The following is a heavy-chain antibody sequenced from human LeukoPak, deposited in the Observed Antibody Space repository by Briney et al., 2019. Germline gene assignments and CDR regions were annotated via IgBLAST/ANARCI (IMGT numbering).Heavy chain of an antibody. CDR3: ARARVDSYSSSWSYHDFDY. J-gene: IGHJ4*02. CDR2: IIPIFGTA. Sequence: SVKVSCKASGYTFTSYGISWVRQAPGQGLEWMGGIIPIFGTANYAQKFQGRVTITADESTSTAYMELSSLRSEDTAVYYCARARVDSYSSSWSYHDFDYWGQGTLVTVSS. CDR1: GYTFTSYG. V-gene: IGHV1-69*13. D-gene: IGHD6-13*01.